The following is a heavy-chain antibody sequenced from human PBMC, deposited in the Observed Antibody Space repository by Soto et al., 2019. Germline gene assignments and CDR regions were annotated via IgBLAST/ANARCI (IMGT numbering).Heavy chain of an antibody. V-gene: IGHV3-23*01. D-gene: IGHD2-15*01. CDR1: GFTFSIYA. CDR2: ISGSGGST. Sequence: GSLRLSCAASGFTFSIYAMSWVRQAPGKGLEWVSAISGSGGSTYYADSVKGRFTISRDNSKNTLYLQMNSLRAEDTAVYYCAKDLVVVGATHWFDPWGQGTLVTVSS. CDR3: AKDLVVVGATHWFDP. J-gene: IGHJ5*02.